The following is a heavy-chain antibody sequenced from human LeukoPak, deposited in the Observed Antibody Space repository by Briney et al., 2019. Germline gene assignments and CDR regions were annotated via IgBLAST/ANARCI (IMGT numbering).Heavy chain of an antibody. J-gene: IGHJ3*02. Sequence: GGSLRLSCAASGFTFSSYSMNWVRQAPGKGLEWVSSISSSSSYIYYADSVKGRFTISRDNAKNSLYLQMNSLRAEDTAVYYCARALGSGSPDAFDIWGQGTMVTVSS. CDR3: ARALGSGSPDAFDI. CDR1: GFTFSSYS. D-gene: IGHD1-26*01. CDR2: ISSSSSYI. V-gene: IGHV3-21*01.